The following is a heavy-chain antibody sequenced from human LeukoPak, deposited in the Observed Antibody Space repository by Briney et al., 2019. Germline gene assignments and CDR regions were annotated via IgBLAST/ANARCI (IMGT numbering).Heavy chain of an antibody. CDR1: GGSISSGDYY. D-gene: IGHD3-22*01. CDR2: INHSGTT. V-gene: IGHV4-30-4*08. CDR3: ARGKYDSGGYYLDY. Sequence: PSQTLSLTCTVSGGSISSGDYYWSWIRQPPGKGLKWIGEINHSGTTNYNPSLKSRVTISLDTSKSQFSLMLSSVTAADTAVYYCARGKYDSGGYYLDYWGQGTLVTVSS. J-gene: IGHJ4*02.